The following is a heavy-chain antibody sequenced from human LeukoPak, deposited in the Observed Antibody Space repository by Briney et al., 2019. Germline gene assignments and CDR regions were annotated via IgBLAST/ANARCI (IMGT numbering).Heavy chain of an antibody. CDR2: ITGSGGST. CDR3: AKTPIGNQPGGDF. CDR1: GFTFSSYA. V-gene: IGHV3-23*01. Sequence: GGSLRLSCPACGFTFSSYAMNWVRQAPGKGLEWISTITGSGGSTYYADSVKGRFTISRDNSKNTLYLQMNSLRAEDTAVYYCAKTPIGNQPGGDFWGKGTTVTVSS. J-gene: IGHJ6*04. D-gene: IGHD1-14*01.